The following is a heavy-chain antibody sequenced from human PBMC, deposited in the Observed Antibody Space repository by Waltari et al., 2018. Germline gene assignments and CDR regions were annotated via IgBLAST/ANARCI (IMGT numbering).Heavy chain of an antibody. J-gene: IGHJ4*02. D-gene: IGHD2-21*01. CDR1: GGTSTNYA. CDR3: ARGGTYCGGDCYPGDY. CDR2: IIPISGTV. Sequence: QVHLVPSGAEVKKPGSSAKVSCKASGGTSTNYAMTWVRQDPGQGLEWMGGIIPISGTVKFAQKFQGRVTITADESTSTAYMELSSLRSEDTAVYYCARGGTYCGGDCYPGDYWGQGTLVTVSS. V-gene: IGHV1-69*01.